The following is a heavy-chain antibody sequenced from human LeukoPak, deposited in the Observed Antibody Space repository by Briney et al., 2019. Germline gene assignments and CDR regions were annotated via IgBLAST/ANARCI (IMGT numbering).Heavy chain of an antibody. D-gene: IGHD6-13*01. J-gene: IGHJ4*02. V-gene: IGHV3-7*01. CDR2: IKQDGGEK. Sequence: GRSLRLSCAASGFTFSAYGMHWVRQAPGKGLEWVANIKQDGGEKYYVDSVTGRFTISRDNAKNSLYLQMNSLRAEDTAVYYCARMSTSSWYVCDYWGQGTLVTVSS. CDR1: GFTFSAYG. CDR3: ARMSTSSWYVCDY.